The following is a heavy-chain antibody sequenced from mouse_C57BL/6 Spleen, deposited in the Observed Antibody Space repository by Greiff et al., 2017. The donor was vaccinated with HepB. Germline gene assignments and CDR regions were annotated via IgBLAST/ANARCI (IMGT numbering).Heavy chain of an antibody. V-gene: IGHV5-6*01. Sequence: EVHLVESGGDLVKPGGSLKLSCAASGFTFSSYGMSWVRQTPDKRLEWVATISSGGSYTYYPDSVKGRFTISRDNAKNTLYLQMSSLQSEDTAMYYCARHDSLVRRGDFDYWGQGTTLTVSS. CDR2: ISSGGSYT. D-gene: IGHD2-14*01. CDR1: GFTFSSYG. J-gene: IGHJ2*01. CDR3: ARHDSLVRRGDFDY.